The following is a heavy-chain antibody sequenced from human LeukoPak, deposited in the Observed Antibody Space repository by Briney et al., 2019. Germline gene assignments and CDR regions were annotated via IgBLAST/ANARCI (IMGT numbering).Heavy chain of an antibody. J-gene: IGHJ4*02. V-gene: IGHV4-39*01. Sequence: SETLSLTCTVSGGSISSSRYYWGWIRQPPGKGLEWIGSISYIGTTYYNPSLKSRLTISVDTSKNQFSLTLRSVTAADTAEYYCARRVTGTTSDSFDSWGQGSLVTVSS. D-gene: IGHD1-20*01. CDR3: ARRVTGTTSDSFDS. CDR2: ISYIGTT. CDR1: GGSISSSRYY.